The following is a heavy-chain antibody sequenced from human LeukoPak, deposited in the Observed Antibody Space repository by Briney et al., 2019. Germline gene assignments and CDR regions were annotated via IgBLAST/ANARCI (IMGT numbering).Heavy chain of an antibody. CDR2: IHTGGTT. V-gene: IGHV3-53*01. D-gene: IGHD3-10*01. Sequence: GGSLRLSCVASGFDISYNYVGWVRQAPGKGLEWVSVIHTGGTTHYADSVKGRFTISKDNSNNTVFLQMNSVRVEDTAVYYCARVWFGYFFQWGQGALVAVSS. J-gene: IGHJ4*02. CDR1: GFDISYNY. CDR3: ARVWFGYFFQ.